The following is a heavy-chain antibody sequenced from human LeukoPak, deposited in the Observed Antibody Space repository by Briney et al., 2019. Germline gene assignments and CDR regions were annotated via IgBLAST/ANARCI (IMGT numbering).Heavy chain of an antibody. V-gene: IGHV4-59*08. Sequence: PSETLSLTCTVSGGSISSYYWSWIRQPPGKGLEWIGYIYYSGSTNYNPSLKSRVTISVDTSKNQFSLKLSFVTAADTAVYYCARLRYYYGMDVWGQGTTVTVSS. CDR1: GGSISSYY. CDR3: ARLRYYYGMDV. CDR2: IYYSGST. J-gene: IGHJ6*02.